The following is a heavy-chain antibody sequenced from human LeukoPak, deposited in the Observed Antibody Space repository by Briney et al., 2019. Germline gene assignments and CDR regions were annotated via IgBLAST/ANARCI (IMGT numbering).Heavy chain of an antibody. CDR3: ARSHYYGSSGYYG. D-gene: IGHD3-22*01. J-gene: IGHJ4*02. Sequence: SETLSLTCTVSGGSISSGGYYWSWIRQHPGKGLEWVGYIYYSGSTYYNPALKSRVTISVDTSKNQFSLKLSSVTAADTAVYYCARSHYYGSSGYYGWGQGTLVTVSS. CDR2: IYYSGST. V-gene: IGHV4-31*03. CDR1: GGSISSGGYY.